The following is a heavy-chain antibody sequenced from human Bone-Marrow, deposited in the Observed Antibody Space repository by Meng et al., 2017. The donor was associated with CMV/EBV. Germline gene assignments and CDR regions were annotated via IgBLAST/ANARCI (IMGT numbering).Heavy chain of an antibody. CDR3: ARGPDFWSGYYVPPFDP. CDR1: GFTFSSYS. Sequence: GESLKISCAASGFTFSSYSMNWVRQAPGKGLEWVANIKQDGSEKYYVDSVKGRFTISRDNAKNSLYLQMNSLRAEDTAVYYCARGPDFWSGYYVPPFDPWGQGTLVTVSS. J-gene: IGHJ5*02. CDR2: IKQDGSEK. D-gene: IGHD3-3*01. V-gene: IGHV3-7*01.